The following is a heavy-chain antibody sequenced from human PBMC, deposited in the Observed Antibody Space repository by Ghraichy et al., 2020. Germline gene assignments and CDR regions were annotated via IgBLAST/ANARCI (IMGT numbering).Heavy chain of an antibody. D-gene: IGHD1-1*01. V-gene: IGHV4-59*01. J-gene: IGHJ6*03. CDR2: IYYSGST. CDR3: ARGNDYYYMDV. CDR1: GGSISSYY. Sequence: SETLSLTCTVSGGSISSYYWSWIRQPPWKGLEWIGYIYYSGSTNYNPSLKSRVTISVDTSKNQFSLKLSSVTAADTAVYYCARGNDYYYMDVWGKGTTVTVSS.